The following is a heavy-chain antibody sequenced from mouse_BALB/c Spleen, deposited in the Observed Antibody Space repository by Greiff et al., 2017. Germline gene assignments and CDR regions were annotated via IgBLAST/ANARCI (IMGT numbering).Heavy chain of an antibody. CDR2: INPSNGGT. V-gene: IGHV1S81*02. CDR3: TRSYYRQYYYAMDY. D-gene: IGHD2-14*01. Sequence: QVQLQQPGAELVKPGASVKLSCKASGYTFTSYYMYWVKQRPGQGLEWIGEINPSNGGTNFNEKFKSKATLTVDKSSSTAYMQLSSLTSGDSAVYYCTRSYYRQYYYAMDYWGQGTSVTVSS. CDR1: GYTFTSYY. J-gene: IGHJ4*01.